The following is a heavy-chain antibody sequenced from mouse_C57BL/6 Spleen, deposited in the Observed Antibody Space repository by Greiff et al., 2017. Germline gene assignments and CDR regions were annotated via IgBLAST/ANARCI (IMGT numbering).Heavy chain of an antibody. CDR1: GYTFTSYW. Sequence: VQLQQSGTVLARPGASVKMSCKTSGYTFTSYWMHWVKQRPGQGLEWIGAIYPGNSDTSYNQKFKGKAKLTAVTTASTAYMELSSLTNEDSAGYYCTRRGDSSGYVYAMDYWGQGTSVTVSS. V-gene: IGHV1-5*01. J-gene: IGHJ4*01. CDR2: IYPGNSDT. D-gene: IGHD3-2*02. CDR3: TRRGDSSGYVYAMDY.